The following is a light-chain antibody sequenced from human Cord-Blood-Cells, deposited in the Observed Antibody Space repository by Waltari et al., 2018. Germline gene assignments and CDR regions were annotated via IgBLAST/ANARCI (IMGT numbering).Light chain of an antibody. CDR2: GAS. CDR1: QSVSSSY. J-gene: IGKJ3*01. CDR3: QQYGSSPFT. V-gene: IGKV3-20*01. Sequence: EIVLTQSPGTLSLSPGERATLSCRASQSVSSSYLAWYQQKPGQAPRLLSYGASRRATGIPDRFSGSGSGTDFTLTISRLEPEDFVVYYCQQYGSSPFTFGPGTKVDIK.